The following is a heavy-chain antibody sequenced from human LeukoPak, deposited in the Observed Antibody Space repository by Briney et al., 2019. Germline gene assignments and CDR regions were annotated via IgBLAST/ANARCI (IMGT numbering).Heavy chain of an antibody. CDR3: AKPGSRGVK. CDR2: IKPDGSEK. V-gene: IGHV3-7*01. CDR1: GFTFSDYW. J-gene: IGHJ4*02. Sequence: GGSLRLSCAASGFTFSDYWMTWVRQAPGKGLEWVANIKPDGSEKYYVDSVKGRFTISRDNAKNSLYLQMNSLRVEDTAVYYCAKPGSRGVKWGQGTLVTVSS. D-gene: IGHD3-10*01.